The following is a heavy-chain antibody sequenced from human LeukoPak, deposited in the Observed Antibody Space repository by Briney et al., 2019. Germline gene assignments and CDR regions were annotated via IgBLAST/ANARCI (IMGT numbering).Heavy chain of an antibody. Sequence: QPGGALRLSCAAPGFNFDDYDMHWVRQAPGKGLEWVSLIREDVVITYFANSVKDRFTIYRDNRQDSLYLQMNSLGTEVTALYSRATRYVLRLLRVYWGQGTLLTVSS. CDR1: GFNFDDYD. J-gene: IGHJ4*02. D-gene: IGHD3-10*02. CDR2: IREDVVIT. V-gene: IGHV3-43*02. CDR3: ATRYVLRLLRVY.